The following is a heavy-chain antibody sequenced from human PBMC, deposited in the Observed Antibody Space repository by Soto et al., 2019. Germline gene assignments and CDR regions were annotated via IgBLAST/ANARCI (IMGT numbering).Heavy chain of an antibody. CDR2: ISSSGSTI. CDR1: GFTFSDYY. J-gene: IGHJ4*02. Sequence: GGALRLSCAASGFTFSDYYMSWIRPAPGKGLEWVSYISSSGSTIYYADSVKGRFTISRDNSKNTLYLQMNSLRAEDTAVYYCAKRLVVVAATDNDYWGEGTLVTVS. V-gene: IGHV3-11*01. CDR3: AKRLVVVAATDNDY. D-gene: IGHD2-15*01.